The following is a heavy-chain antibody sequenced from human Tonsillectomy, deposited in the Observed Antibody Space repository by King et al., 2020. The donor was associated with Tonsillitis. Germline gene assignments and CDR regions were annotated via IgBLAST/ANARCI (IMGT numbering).Heavy chain of an antibody. J-gene: IGHJ6*02. Sequence: VQLVESGGGVVQPGRSLRLSCAASGVTLDRHAMHWVRQAPGKGLEWVAIISDDSSNKQYVDSVKGRFTISRDNGKNTVYLQMTSARTEDTAVYYCAREGPPGLYGMDIWGPGTTVTVSS. CDR1: GVTLDRHA. CDR2: ISDDSSNK. V-gene: IGHV3-30-3*01. CDR3: AREGPPGLYGMDI.